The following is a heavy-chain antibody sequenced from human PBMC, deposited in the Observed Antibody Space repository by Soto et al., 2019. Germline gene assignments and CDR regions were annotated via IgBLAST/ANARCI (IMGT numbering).Heavy chain of an antibody. Sequence: PSETLSLTCTVSGGSISSSSYYWGWIRQPPGKGLGWIGSIYYSGSTYYNPSLKSRVTISVDTSKNQFSLKLSSVTAADTAVYYCARDYYDSSGYYYFDYWGQGTLVTVSS. CDR2: IYYSGST. D-gene: IGHD3-22*01. V-gene: IGHV4-39*02. J-gene: IGHJ4*02. CDR3: ARDYYDSSGYYYFDY. CDR1: GGSISSSSYY.